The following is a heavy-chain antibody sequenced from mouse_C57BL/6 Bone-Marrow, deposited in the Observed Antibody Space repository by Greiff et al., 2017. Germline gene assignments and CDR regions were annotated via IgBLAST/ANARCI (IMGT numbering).Heavy chain of an antibody. CDR1: GYTFTSYW. J-gene: IGHJ4*01. Sequence: QVQLQQPGAELVRPGSSVKLSCKASGYTFTSYWMHWVKQRPIQGLEWIGNIDPSDSETHYNQKFKDKATLTVDKSSSTAYMKLSSPTSEDSAVYYCAREGLKRAMDYWGQGTSVTVSS. D-gene: IGHD1-3*01. CDR2: IDPSDSET. V-gene: IGHV1-52*01. CDR3: AREGLKRAMDY.